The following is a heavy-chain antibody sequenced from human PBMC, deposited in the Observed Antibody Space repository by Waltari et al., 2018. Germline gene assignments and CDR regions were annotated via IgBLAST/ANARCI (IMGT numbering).Heavy chain of an antibody. CDR3: AKAWGYNWNYVSDGSGDYYYGMDV. CDR1: GFTFDDYA. V-gene: IGHV3-9*01. J-gene: IGHJ6*02. D-gene: IGHD1-7*01. CDR2: ISWNSGSI. Sequence: EVQLVESGGGLVQPGRSLRLSCAASGFTFDDYAMHWVRQAPGKGLEWVSGISWNSGSIGYADAVKCRFTIPRDNGKNSLYLQMNSLRAEDTALYYCAKAWGYNWNYVSDGSGDYYYGMDVWGQGTTVTVSS.